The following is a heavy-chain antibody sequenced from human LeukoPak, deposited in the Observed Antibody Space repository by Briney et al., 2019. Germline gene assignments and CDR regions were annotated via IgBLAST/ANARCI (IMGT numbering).Heavy chain of an antibody. CDR3: ARSSWGSYYPLFDY. V-gene: IGHV3-33*01. J-gene: IGHJ4*02. CDR2: IWYDGTNK. Sequence: GGSLRLSCAASGFSFSNYGMHWVRQAPGKGLEWVAVIWYDGTNKYYADSVKGRFTISRANSKNTLYLQMNSLRAEDTAVYYCARSSWGSYYPLFDYWGQGTLVTVSS. CDR1: GFSFSNYG. D-gene: IGHD3-10*01.